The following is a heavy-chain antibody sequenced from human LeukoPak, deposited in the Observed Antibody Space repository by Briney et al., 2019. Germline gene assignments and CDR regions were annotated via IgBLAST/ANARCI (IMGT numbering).Heavy chain of an antibody. J-gene: IGHJ4*02. D-gene: IGHD3-9*01. V-gene: IGHV4-39*07. CDR2: IYYSGST. CDR1: GGSISSSSYY. Sequence: SETLSLTCTVSGGSISSSSYYWGWIRQPPGKGLEWIGSIYYSGSTYYNPSLKSRVTISVDTSKNQFSLKLSSVTAADTAVYYCARVVDWLLVFDYRGQGTLVTVSS. CDR3: ARVVDWLLVFDY.